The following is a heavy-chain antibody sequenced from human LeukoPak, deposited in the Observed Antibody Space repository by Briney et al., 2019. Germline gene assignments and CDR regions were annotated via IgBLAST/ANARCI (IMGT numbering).Heavy chain of an antibody. J-gene: IGHJ4*02. CDR3: ARVRGLDFWSGYYAH. CDR1: GGSFSGYY. V-gene: IGHV4-34*01. D-gene: IGHD3-3*01. CDR2: INHSGST. Sequence: SETLSLTCAVYGGSFSGYYWSWIRQPPGKGLEWIGEINHSGSTNYNPSLKSRVTTSVDTSKNQSSLKLSSVTAADTAVYYCARVRGLDFWSGYYAHWGQGTLVTVSS.